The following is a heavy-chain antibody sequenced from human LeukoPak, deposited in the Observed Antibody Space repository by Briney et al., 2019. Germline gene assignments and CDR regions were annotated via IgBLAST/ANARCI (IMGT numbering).Heavy chain of an antibody. CDR3: ARDGIHYGDYP. Sequence: GGSLRLSCAASGFTFSSYWMSWVRQAPGKGLEWVAHVKEDGTEKYYVDSVKGRFTISRDNAKNSLYLQMNSLSAEDTAVYYCARDGIHYGDYPWGQGTLVTVSS. J-gene: IGHJ4*02. D-gene: IGHD4-17*01. CDR2: VKEDGTEK. V-gene: IGHV3-7*01. CDR1: GFTFSSYW.